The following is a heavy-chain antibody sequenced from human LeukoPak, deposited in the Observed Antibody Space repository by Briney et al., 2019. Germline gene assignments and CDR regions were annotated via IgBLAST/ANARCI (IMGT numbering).Heavy chain of an antibody. CDR1: GYSFSSYW. Sequence: GESLRISCKGSGYSFSSYWITWVRPMPGKGLEWMGRIDPSDSYTNYSPSFRGHVTISVDKSISTAHLQWSSLEASDTAMYYCAREGSYYDSSGLPTPDYWGQGTLVTVSS. CDR2: IDPSDSYT. V-gene: IGHV5-10-1*01. CDR3: AREGSYYDSSGLPTPDY. D-gene: IGHD3-22*01. J-gene: IGHJ4*02.